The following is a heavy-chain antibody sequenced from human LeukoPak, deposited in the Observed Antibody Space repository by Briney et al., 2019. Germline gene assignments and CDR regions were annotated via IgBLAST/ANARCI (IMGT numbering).Heavy chain of an antibody. CDR2: ISSSSSYI. V-gene: IGHV3-21*01. J-gene: IGHJ4*02. D-gene: IGHD1-1*01. CDR3: ARDRWNDGGRDY. Sequence: GGSLRLSCAASGFTFSSYSMNWVRQAPGKGLEWVSSISSSSSYIYYADSVKGRFTISRDNAKNSLYLQMNSLRAEDTAVYYCARDRWNDGGRDYWGQGTLVTVSS. CDR1: GFTFSSYS.